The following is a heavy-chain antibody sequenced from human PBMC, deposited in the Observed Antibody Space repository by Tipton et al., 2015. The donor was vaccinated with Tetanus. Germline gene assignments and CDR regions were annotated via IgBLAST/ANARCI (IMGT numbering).Heavy chain of an antibody. CDR3: ARVRRGATTDLDY. Sequence: TLSLTCTVSGGSISSSRYYWGWVRQPPGKGLEWIGSIFYTGSTYYNPSLKSRVSMSVDTSKNQFSLRLSSVTAADTAVYYCARVRRGATTDLDYWGQGTLVTVSS. V-gene: IGHV4-39*07. CDR1: GGSISSSRYY. D-gene: IGHD5-12*01. J-gene: IGHJ4*02. CDR2: IFYTGST.